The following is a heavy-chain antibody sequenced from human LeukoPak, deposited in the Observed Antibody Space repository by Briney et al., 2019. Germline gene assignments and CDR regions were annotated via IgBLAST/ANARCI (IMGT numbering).Heavy chain of an antibody. V-gene: IGHV3-7*01. D-gene: IGHD3-22*01. CDR1: GFTFSSYH. CDR3: ARIDSRGSTWDY. J-gene: IGHJ4*02. Sequence: AGGSLRLSCAASGFTFSSYHMSWVRQAPGKGLEWVANIRQDGSAKYYGDSVEGRLTISRDNAKNSLYLQMNSLRAEDTAVHYCARIDSRGSTWDYWGQGTLVTVSS. CDR2: IRQDGSAK.